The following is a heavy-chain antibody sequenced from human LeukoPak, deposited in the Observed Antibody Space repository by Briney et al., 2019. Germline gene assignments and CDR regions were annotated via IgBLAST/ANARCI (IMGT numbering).Heavy chain of an antibody. CDR1: GGSFSGYY. J-gene: IGHJ4*02. CDR3: ARGRYYYGSGSYYSITY. CDR2: ISHSGST. D-gene: IGHD3-10*01. V-gene: IGHV4-34*01. Sequence: PETLSLTCAVYGGSFSGYYWSWIRQPPGKGLEWIGEISHSGSTNYNPSLKSRVTISVDTSKNQFSLKLSSVTAADTAVYYCARGRYYYGSGSYYSITYWGQGTLVTVSS.